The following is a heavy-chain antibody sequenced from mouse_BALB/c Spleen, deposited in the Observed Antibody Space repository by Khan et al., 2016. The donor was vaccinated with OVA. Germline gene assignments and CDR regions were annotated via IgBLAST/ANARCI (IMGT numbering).Heavy chain of an antibody. Sequence: QVQLKESGPGLVAPSQSLSITCTVSGFSLTTYGVSWVRQPPGKGLEWLGVIWGDGSTNYHSALISRLNINKDNSKSQVFFKLNSLQTDDTATYYCASAFLLRHFDVWGAGTTVTVSS. V-gene: IGHV2-3*01. J-gene: IGHJ1*01. CDR3: ASAFLLRHFDV. D-gene: IGHD1-1*01. CDR2: IWGDGST. CDR1: GFSLTTYG.